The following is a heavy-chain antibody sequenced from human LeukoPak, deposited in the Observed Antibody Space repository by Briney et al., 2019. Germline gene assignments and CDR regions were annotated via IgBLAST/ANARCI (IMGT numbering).Heavy chain of an antibody. CDR3: VRVAYGDYYFDY. J-gene: IGHJ4*02. Sequence: SETLSLTCTVSGGSISSYYWSWIRQPPGKGLEWIGYIYYSGSTNYNPSLKSRVTISVDTSKNQFSLRLSPVTAADTAIYYCVRVAYGDYYFDYWGQGTLVTVSS. V-gene: IGHV4-59*12. CDR2: IYYSGST. CDR1: GGSISSYY. D-gene: IGHD4-17*01.